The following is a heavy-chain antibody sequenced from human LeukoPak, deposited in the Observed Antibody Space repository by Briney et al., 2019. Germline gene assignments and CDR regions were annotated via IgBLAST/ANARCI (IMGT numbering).Heavy chain of an antibody. Sequence: SETLSLTCTVSGGSISSYYWSWIRQPAGKGLEWIGRIYTSGSTNYNPSLKSRVTMSVDTSKNQFSLKLSSVTAADTAVYYCASTGISQRDFDYWGQGTLVTVSS. CDR3: ASTGISQRDFDY. CDR2: IYTSGST. V-gene: IGHV4-4*07. D-gene: IGHD2-15*01. J-gene: IGHJ4*02. CDR1: GGSISSYY.